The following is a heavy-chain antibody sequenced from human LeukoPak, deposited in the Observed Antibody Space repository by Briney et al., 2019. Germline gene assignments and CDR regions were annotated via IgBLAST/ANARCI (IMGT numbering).Heavy chain of an antibody. CDR3: ARDGITIVGVAETNWFDP. J-gene: IGHJ5*02. D-gene: IGHD3-3*01. CDR1: GFTFSSYS. CDR2: ISSSSSYI. V-gene: IGHV3-21*01. Sequence: GGSLRLSCAASGFTFSSYSMNWVRQAPGKGLEWVSSISSSSSYIYYADSVKGRFTISRNNTKNSLYMQMNSLTAEDTAVYYCARDGITIVGVAETNWFDPWGQGTLVTVSS.